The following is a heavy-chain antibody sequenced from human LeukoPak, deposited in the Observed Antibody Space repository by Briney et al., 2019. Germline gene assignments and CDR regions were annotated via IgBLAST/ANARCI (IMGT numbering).Heavy chain of an antibody. CDR3: ASSRQDGYYYYMDV. CDR2: IYYTGRT. J-gene: IGHJ6*03. V-gene: IGHV4-39*01. Sequence: PSETLSLTCTVSSGFISSSSYYWGWIRQPPGKGLEWIGSIYYTGRTYYNPSLKSRVTISVATSKNQFSLRLSSVTATDTAVYYCASSRQDGYYYYMDVWGKGSTVTVSS. CDR1: SGFISSSSYY.